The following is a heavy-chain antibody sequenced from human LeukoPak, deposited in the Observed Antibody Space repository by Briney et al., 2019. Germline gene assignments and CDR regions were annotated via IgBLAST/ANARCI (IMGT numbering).Heavy chain of an antibody. Sequence: GGSLRLSCAACGFTFNRNAISWVRQAPGKGLEWVSTIGGSGDKTFYADSVKGRFTISRDNSKNMLHLQMSSLTGEDTALYYCARRGDASSGWGDHDYWGQGALVTVSS. CDR3: ARRGDASSGWGDHDY. CDR2: IGGSGDKT. D-gene: IGHD6-19*01. J-gene: IGHJ4*02. CDR1: GFTFNRNA. V-gene: IGHV3-23*01.